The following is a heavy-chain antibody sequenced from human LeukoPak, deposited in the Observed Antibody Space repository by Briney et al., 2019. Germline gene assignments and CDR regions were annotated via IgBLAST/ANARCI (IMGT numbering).Heavy chain of an antibody. J-gene: IGHJ5*02. CDR1: GVIFSDYW. V-gene: IGHV3-7*05. CDR2: IKHAGSEK. CDR3: ARHTA. Sequence: PGGTLRLSCAASGVIFSDYWMSWVRQAPGKGLEWVANIKHAGSEKYYVDSVKGQFTISSNHARNSLYLLLNILRAEDTAVFYSARHTAWGQGTLVTVSS.